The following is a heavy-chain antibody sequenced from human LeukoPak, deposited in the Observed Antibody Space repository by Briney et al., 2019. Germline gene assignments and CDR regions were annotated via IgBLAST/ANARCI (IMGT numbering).Heavy chain of an antibody. J-gene: IGHJ4*02. CDR2: ISTSSSYI. Sequence: GGSLRLSCVASGFTFNTYSMNWVRRAPGKGLEWVSSISTSSSYIYYADSVKGRFTISRDNAKNSLYLQMNSLRAEDTAVYYCARENYYDSSGYYYFRPCDYWGQGTLVTVSS. CDR3: ARENYYDSSGYYYFRPCDY. V-gene: IGHV3-21*01. D-gene: IGHD3-22*01. CDR1: GFTFNTYS.